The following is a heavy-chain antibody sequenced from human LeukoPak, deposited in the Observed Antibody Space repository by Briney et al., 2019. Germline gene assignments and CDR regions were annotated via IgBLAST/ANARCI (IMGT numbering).Heavy chain of an antibody. D-gene: IGHD3-16*01. CDR3: ARDLGSSTPSGV. CDR1: GGSISSNNW. Sequence: SETLSLTCAVSGGSISSNNWWNWVRQPPGKGLEWSGEIYHSGSTNYNPSLKSRVTISVDKSKNQLFLKLNSVTAADTAVYYCARDLGSSTPSGVWGKGTTVTVSS. CDR2: IYHSGST. J-gene: IGHJ6*04. V-gene: IGHV4-4*02.